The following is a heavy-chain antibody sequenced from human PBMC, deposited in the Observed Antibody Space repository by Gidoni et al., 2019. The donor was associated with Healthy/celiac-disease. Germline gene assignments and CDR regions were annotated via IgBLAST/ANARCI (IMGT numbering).Heavy chain of an antibody. CDR3: AKDISSSSVWGRFDY. CDR2: ISWNSGSI. D-gene: IGHD6-6*01. Sequence: EVQLVESGGGLVQPGRSLRLSCAASGFTFDDYAMHWVRQAPGKGLEWVSGISWNSGSIGYADSVKGRFTISRDNAKNSLYLQMNSLRAEDTALYYCAKDISSSSVWGRFDYWGQGTLVTVSS. J-gene: IGHJ4*02. V-gene: IGHV3-9*01. CDR1: GFTFDDYA.